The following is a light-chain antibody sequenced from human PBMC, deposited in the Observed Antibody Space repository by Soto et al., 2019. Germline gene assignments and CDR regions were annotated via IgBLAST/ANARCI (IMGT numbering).Light chain of an antibody. CDR1: QSVTSSY. Sequence: IVLTQSPGTLSLSPGERATLSCRASQSVTSSYLGWYQQKPGQAPRLLIYGTSSRATGIPDRFSGSGSGTDFALTISRLEPEDFAVYYCQHFGNSRYTFGQGTKLEIK. CDR3: QHFGNSRYT. V-gene: IGKV3-20*01. J-gene: IGKJ2*01. CDR2: GTS.